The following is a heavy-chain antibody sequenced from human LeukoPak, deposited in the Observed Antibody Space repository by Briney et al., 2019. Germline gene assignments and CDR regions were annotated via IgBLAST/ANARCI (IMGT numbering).Heavy chain of an antibody. CDR3: ARDWGIGY. V-gene: IGHV3-7*01. CDR2: IKVDGSEK. CDR1: GFTFSSFW. D-gene: IGHD3-16*01. Sequence: GGSLRLSCAASGFTFSSFWMTWVRQAPGKGLEWVANIKVDGSEKNYVDSVKGRFTVSRDNAKNSLYLQMNSLRAEDTAVYYCARDWGIGYWGQGTLVTVSS. J-gene: IGHJ4*02.